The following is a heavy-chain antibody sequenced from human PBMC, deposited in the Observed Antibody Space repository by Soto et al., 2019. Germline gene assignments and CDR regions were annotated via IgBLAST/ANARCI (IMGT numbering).Heavy chain of an antibody. CDR2: ISSSGSTI. CDR3: AREPTSYYDILTGYYHYFDY. CDR1: GFTFSDYY. V-gene: IGHV3-11*01. D-gene: IGHD3-9*01. J-gene: IGHJ4*02. Sequence: GGSLRLSCAASGFTFSDYYMSWIRQAPGKGLEWVSYISSSGSTIYYADSVKGRFTISRDNAKNSLYLQMNSLRAEDTAVYYCAREPTSYYDILTGYYHYFDYWGQGTLVTVSS.